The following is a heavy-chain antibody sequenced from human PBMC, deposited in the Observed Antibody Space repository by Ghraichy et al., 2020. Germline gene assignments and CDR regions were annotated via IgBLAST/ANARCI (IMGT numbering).Heavy chain of an antibody. Sequence: GGSLRLSCAASGFTFSSYAMSWVRQAPGKGLEWVSAISGSGGSTYYADSVKGRFTISRDNSKNTLYLQMNSLRAEDTAVYYCAKGGGWFGRVGANLFDYWGQGTLVTVSS. CDR2: ISGSGGST. D-gene: IGHD1-26*01. CDR3: AKGGGWFGRVGANLFDY. J-gene: IGHJ4*02. V-gene: IGHV3-23*01. CDR1: GFTFSSYA.